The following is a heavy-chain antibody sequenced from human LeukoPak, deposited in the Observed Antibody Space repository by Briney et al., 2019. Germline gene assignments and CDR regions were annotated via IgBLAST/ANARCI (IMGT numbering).Heavy chain of an antibody. CDR1: GGSISSSSYY. CDR2: IYYSGST. V-gene: IGHV4-39*01. D-gene: IGHD3-10*01. J-gene: IGHJ4*02. CDR3: ATLPYYGSTDHLGFDY. Sequence: PSETLSLTCTVSGGSISSSSYYWGWIRQPPGKGLEWIGSIYYSGSTYYNPSLKSRVTISVDTSKNQFSLKLSSVTAADTAVYYCATLPYYGSTDHLGFDYWGQGTLVTVSS.